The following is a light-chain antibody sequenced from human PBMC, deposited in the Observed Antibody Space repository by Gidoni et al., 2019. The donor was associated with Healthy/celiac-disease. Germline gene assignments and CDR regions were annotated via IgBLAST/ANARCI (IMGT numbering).Light chain of an antibody. CDR2: VAS. CDR3: KQYVKLLGT. V-gene: IGKV1-33*01. J-gene: IGKJ2*01. CDR1: KDISNY. Sequence: DIQMITPPPSLSASAGDRVTIICQSSKDISNYLNWYQQKPGYAPKLLIYVASNLETGVPSRFSGSGSGTDFTFTISSLQPEDIATYYCKQYVKLLGTFGQGTKLEIK.